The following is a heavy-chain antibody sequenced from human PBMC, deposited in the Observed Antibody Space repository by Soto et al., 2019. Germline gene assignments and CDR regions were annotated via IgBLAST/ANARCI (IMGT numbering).Heavy chain of an antibody. V-gene: IGHV1-18*01. Sequence: QVQLVQSGAEVKKPGASVTVSCKTSGYTFSNYGINWVRQAPGQGLEWMGWISGYNGNTNYAQTVQGRVTMTTDTASGTVYMELRRLKSDDTAIYYCSRFIMVGGWFDPNYYHGMDVWGQGPTVTVSS. J-gene: IGHJ6*02. CDR3: SRFIMVGGWFDPNYYHGMDV. D-gene: IGHD6-19*01. CDR1: GYTFSNYG. CDR2: ISGYNGNT.